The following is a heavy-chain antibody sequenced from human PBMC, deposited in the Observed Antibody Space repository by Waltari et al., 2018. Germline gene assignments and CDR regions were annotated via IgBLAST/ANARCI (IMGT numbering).Heavy chain of an antibody. D-gene: IGHD5-12*01. V-gene: IGHV1-58*02. CDR2: MIVGSGNT. J-gene: IGHJ4*02. CDR3: AADGGVYSGYEFDY. CDR1: GFTFTNSA. Sequence: QKELVQSGPEVKKPGTSVKVSCKASGFTFTNSAIQGVRQARGQRLEWIGWMIVGSGNTDYEQKFQERVTITRDMSTSTAYMELSSLRSEDTAVYYWAADGGVYSGYEFDYWGQGTLVTVSS.